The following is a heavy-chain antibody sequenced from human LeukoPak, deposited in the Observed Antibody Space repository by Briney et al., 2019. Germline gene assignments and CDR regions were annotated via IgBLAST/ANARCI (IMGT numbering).Heavy chain of an antibody. CDR2: IYYGATT. J-gene: IGHJ4*02. Sequence: SETLSLTCSVSGDSISRSNYSWGWIRQPPGKGLEWIGSIYYGATTYYKSSLKSRITISVDTSKNQFSLKLSSVTAADTAVYYCARQSEATSGYYYFDYWGQGTLVTVSS. D-gene: IGHD3-22*01. CDR1: GDSISRSNYS. CDR3: ARQSEATSGYYYFDY. V-gene: IGHV4-39*01.